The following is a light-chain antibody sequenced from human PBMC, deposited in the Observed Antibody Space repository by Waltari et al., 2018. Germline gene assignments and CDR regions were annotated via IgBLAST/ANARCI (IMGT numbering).Light chain of an antibody. CDR3: QQSYSTLPG. CDR1: QRISIY. CDR2: AAS. J-gene: IGKJ5*01. V-gene: IGKV1-39*01. Sequence: DIQITHSSSSLSACVGDRVTLTCRASQRISIYLNWYQQKQGKAPKLLIYAASSLQSGVPSRFSGSGSGTDFTLTISSLQPEDFASYYCQQSYSTLPGFGQGTRLEIK.